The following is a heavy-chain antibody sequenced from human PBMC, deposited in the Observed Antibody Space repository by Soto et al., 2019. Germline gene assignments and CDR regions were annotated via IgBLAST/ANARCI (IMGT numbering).Heavy chain of an antibody. CDR3: ARVSGGNSYVD. CDR2: INPSGGSA. V-gene: IGHV1-46*01. Sequence: ASVKVSCKASGYTFTSYYIHWVRQAPGQGLEWVGVINPSGGSASYAQKFQGRVTMTRDTSTSTVYMELSSLRSEDTAVYYCARVSGGNSYVDWGQGTQVTVSS. CDR1: GYTFTSYY. J-gene: IGHJ4*02. D-gene: IGHD2-21*02.